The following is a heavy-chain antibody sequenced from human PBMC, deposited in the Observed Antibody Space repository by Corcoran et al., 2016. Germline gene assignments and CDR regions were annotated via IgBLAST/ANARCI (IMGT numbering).Heavy chain of an antibody. J-gene: IGHJ6*02. CDR3: NRGYCSSTSCWYDYYYYGMDV. CDR1: GFTFSNAW. D-gene: IGHD2-2*01. V-gene: IGHV3-15*07. Sequence: EVQLVESGGGLVKPGGSLRLSCAASGFTFSNAWMNWVRQAPGKGLEWVGRIKSKTDGGTTDYAAPVKGRFTISRDDSKNTLYLQMNSLKTEDTAVYYWNRGYCSSTSCWYDYYYYGMDVWGQGTTVTVSS. CDR2: IKSKTDGGTT.